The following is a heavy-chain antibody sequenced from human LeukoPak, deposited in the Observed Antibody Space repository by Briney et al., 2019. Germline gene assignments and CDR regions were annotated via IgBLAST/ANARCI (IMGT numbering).Heavy chain of an antibody. Sequence: GGSLRLSCAASGIMFSDYWMSWVRQAPGKGLEWVANIKQDGSEKSYVDSVRGRFTISRDNAKNSLYLQMNSLRAEDTAVYYCARDDGGNYPTTLEYWGQGTLVTVSS. CDR3: ARDDGGNYPTTLEY. CDR1: GIMFSDYW. J-gene: IGHJ4*02. CDR2: IKQDGSEK. V-gene: IGHV3-7*01. D-gene: IGHD4-23*01.